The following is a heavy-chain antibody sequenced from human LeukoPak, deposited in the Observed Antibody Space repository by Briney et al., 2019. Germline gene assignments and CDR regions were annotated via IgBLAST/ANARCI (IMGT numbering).Heavy chain of an antibody. CDR2: IYYSGST. CDR1: GGSISSSSYY. CDR3: ASTSSIAARPLLDY. D-gene: IGHD6-6*01. Sequence: PSETLSLTCTVSGGSISSSSYYWGWIRQPPGKGLEWIGSIYYSGSTYYNPSLKSRVTISVDTSKNQFSLKLSSLTAAHTAVYYCASTSSIAARPLLDYSGQGTLVTVSS. J-gene: IGHJ4*02. V-gene: IGHV4-39*01.